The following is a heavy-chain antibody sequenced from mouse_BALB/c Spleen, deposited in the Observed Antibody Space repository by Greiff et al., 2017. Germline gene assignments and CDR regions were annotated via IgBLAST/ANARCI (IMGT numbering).Heavy chain of an antibody. D-gene: IGHD1-1*02. V-gene: IGHV1-9*01. Sequence: VMLVESGAELMKPGASVKISCKATGYTFSSYWIEWVKQRPGHGLEWIGEILPGSGSTNYNEKFKGKATFTADTSSNTAYMQLSSLTSEDSAVYYCARGGGNPWFAYWGQGTLVTVSA. CDR1: GYTFSSYW. CDR3: ARGGGNPWFAY. J-gene: IGHJ3*01. CDR2: ILPGSGST.